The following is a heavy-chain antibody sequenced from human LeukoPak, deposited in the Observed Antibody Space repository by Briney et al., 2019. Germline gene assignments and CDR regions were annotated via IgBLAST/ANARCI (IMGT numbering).Heavy chain of an antibody. CDR1: GYTFTSYG. Sequence: ASVKVSCKASGYTFTSYGISWVRQAPGQGLEWMGWISAYNGNTNYAQKLQGRVTMTTDTSTSAAYMELRSLRSDDTAVYYCARDRQTFYGSGSYYNPDTFDYWGQGTLVTVSS. V-gene: IGHV1-18*01. CDR3: ARDRQTFYGSGSYYNPDTFDY. CDR2: ISAYNGNT. D-gene: IGHD3-10*01. J-gene: IGHJ4*02.